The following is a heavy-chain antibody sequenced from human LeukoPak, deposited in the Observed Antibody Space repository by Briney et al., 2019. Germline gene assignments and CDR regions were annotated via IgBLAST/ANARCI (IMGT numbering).Heavy chain of an antibody. CDR1: GFTFSSYT. CDR3: ARVPSDY. V-gene: IGHV3-21*01. Sequence: GGSLRLSCAASGFTFSSYTMNWVRQAPGRGLEWVSSISGRSSSIYYADSVKGWFTISRDNAKNSLFLQMNSLRAEDTAVYYCARVPSDYWGQGTLVTVSS. CDR2: ISGRSSSI. J-gene: IGHJ4*02.